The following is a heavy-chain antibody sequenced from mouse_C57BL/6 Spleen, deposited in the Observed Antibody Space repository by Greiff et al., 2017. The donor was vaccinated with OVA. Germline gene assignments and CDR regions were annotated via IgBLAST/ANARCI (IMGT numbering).Heavy chain of an antibody. J-gene: IGHJ1*03. Sequence: VQLVESGPELVKPGASVKISCKASGYAFSSSWMNWVKQRPGTGLEWIGRIYPGDGDTNYNGKFKGKATLTADKSSSTAYMQLSSLTSEDSAVYFCARPYYGSYFDVWGTGTTVTVSS. CDR2: IYPGDGDT. CDR1: GYAFSSSW. D-gene: IGHD1-1*01. V-gene: IGHV1-82*01. CDR3: ARPYYGSYFDV.